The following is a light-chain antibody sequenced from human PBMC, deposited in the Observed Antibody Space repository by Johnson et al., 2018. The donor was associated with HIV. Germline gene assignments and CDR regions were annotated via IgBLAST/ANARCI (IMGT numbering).Light chain of an antibody. CDR3: GTWDSLSAGGF. Sequence: QSVLTQPPSVSAAPGQKVTISCSGSSSNIGNNYVSWYQQLPGTAPKLIIYEHTKRPSGIPARFPGSKSGTSATLGITGLQPGDEAEDYGGTWDSLSAGGFFGTWTKVTVL. J-gene: IGLJ1*01. CDR1: SSNIGNNY. CDR2: EHT. V-gene: IGLV1-51*02.